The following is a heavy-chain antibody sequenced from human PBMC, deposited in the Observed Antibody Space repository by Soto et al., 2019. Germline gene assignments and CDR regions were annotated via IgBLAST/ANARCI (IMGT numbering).Heavy chain of an antibody. Sequence: SETLSLTCTVSGGSISSGGYYWSWIRQHPGKGLEWIGYIYYSGSTYYNPSLKSRVTISVDTSKNQFSLKLSSVTAADTAVYYCARAFGYYYDSSGSNFDYWGQGTLVTVSS. CDR3: ARAFGYYYDSSGSNFDY. CDR2: IYYSGST. CDR1: GGSISSGGYY. D-gene: IGHD3-22*01. J-gene: IGHJ4*02. V-gene: IGHV4-31*03.